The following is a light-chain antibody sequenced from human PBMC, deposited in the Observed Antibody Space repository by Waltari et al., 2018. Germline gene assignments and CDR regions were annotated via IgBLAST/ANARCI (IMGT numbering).Light chain of an antibody. CDR3: QQYTDWQYT. V-gene: IGKV3-15*01. CDR2: HAS. J-gene: IGKJ2*01. CDR1: QSVGTN. Sequence: DIVMTQSPATLSVSPGERATLSGRASQSVGTNLVWYQQKPGQAPRLLIFHASIRATGIAARFSGSGSGTEFTLTISSLQSEDFAVYYCQQYTDWQYTFGQGTKLEIK.